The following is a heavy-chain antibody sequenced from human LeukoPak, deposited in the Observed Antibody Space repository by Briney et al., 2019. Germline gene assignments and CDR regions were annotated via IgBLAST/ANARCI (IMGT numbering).Heavy chain of an antibody. J-gene: IGHJ3*02. CDR1: GGSISSSSYY. D-gene: IGHD2-15*01. Sequence: PSETLSLTCTVSGGSISSSSYYWGWIRQPPGKGLEWIGSIYYSGSTYYNPSLKSRVTISVDTSKNQFSLKLSSATAADTAVYYSARRELWWEQSRGAFDIWGQGTMVTVSS. V-gene: IGHV4-39*01. CDR3: ARRELWWEQSRGAFDI. CDR2: IYYSGST.